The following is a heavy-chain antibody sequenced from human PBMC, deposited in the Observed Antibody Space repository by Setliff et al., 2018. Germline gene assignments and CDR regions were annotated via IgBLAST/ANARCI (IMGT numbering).Heavy chain of an antibody. V-gene: IGHV5-51*01. CDR3: ARSRSNFWSGYFNWFDP. CDR1: GYSFSNYW. D-gene: IGHD3-3*01. J-gene: IGHJ5*02. Sequence: PGESLKISCQASGYSFSNYWIAWVRQMPGKGLEWMGIIFPGDSETKYSPSFQDQVTISADKSTTTAHLQWSSLKASDTAMYYCARSRSNFWSGYFNWFDPWGQGTLVTVSS. CDR2: IFPGDSET.